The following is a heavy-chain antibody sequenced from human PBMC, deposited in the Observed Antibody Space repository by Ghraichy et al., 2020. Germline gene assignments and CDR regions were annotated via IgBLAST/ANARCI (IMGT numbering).Heavy chain of an antibody. J-gene: IGHJ4*02. D-gene: IGHD1-26*01. CDR1: GGSFSGYY. CDR3: AGGPLGSSYADDS. CDR2: INHRGST. Sequence: TLSLTCAVYGGSFSGYYWNWIRQSPGKALEWIGVINHRGSTTYNPSLKNRVSISIDTSKAQFSLKLSSVTAADTAIYYCAGGPLGSSYADDSWCQGTLVTVAS. V-gene: IGHV4-34*01.